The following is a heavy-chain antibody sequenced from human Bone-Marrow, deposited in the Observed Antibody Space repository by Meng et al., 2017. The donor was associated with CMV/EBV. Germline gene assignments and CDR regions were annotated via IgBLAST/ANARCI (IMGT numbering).Heavy chain of an antibody. CDR2: IYYSGST. J-gene: IGHJ4*02. CDR1: GGSISSYY. Sequence: GSLRLSCTVSGGSISSYYWSWIRQPPGKGLEWIGYIYYSGSTNYNPSLKSRVTISVYTSKNQFSLKLSSVTAADTAVYYWARTLGYCSSTSFYLPAYFDYWGQGTLVTVSS. D-gene: IGHD2-2*01. V-gene: IGHV4-59*01. CDR3: ARTLGYCSSTSFYLPAYFDY.